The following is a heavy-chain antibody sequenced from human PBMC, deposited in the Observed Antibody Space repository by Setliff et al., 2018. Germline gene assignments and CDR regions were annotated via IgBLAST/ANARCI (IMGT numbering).Heavy chain of an antibody. J-gene: IGHJ1*01. V-gene: IGHV1-46*01. CDR3: ARAGVAATARKGLLEY. CDR1: GYTLSRHY. Sequence: VASVKVSCKATGYTLSRHYMHWVRQAPGQGLEWMGIINPGGGSASIVQKFQGRVTMTSDTSTSTVYLDLSGLTSEDTAVYYCARAGVAATARKGLLEYWGQGTLVTVSS. D-gene: IGHD6-13*01. CDR2: INPGGGSA.